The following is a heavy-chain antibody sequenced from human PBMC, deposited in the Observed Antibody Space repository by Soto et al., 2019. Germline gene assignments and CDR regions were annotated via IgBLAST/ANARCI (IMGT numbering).Heavy chain of an antibody. CDR3: ARDPGDGMDV. J-gene: IGHJ6*02. V-gene: IGHV3-48*02. D-gene: IGHD3-10*01. Sequence: GGSLRLSCAASGLTFSIYSMNWVRQAPGKGLEWVSYISSSSTTLYYADSVKGRFTISRDNAKNSLYLQMHSPRDEDTAVYYCARDPGDGMDVWGQGTTVTVSS. CDR2: ISSSSTTL. CDR1: GLTFSIYS.